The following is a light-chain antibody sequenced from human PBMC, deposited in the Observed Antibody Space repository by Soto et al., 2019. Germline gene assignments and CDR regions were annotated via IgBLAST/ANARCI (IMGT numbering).Light chain of an antibody. V-gene: IGKV1-12*01. Sequence: DLQMTQSPSSVSAPVGARVTITCRASQGISSWLAWYQQKPGTATKLLIYSASSLQSGVPSRFRGSGSGTDFTLTISSLQPEDFATYYCQQANSFPITFCQGTRLEIK. CDR1: QGISSW. CDR2: SAS. J-gene: IGKJ5*01. CDR3: QQANSFPIT.